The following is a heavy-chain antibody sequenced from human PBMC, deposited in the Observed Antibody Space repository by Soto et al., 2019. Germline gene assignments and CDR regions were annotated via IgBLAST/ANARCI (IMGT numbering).Heavy chain of an antibody. CDR1: GYIFTGYS. V-gene: IGHV1-46*01. CDR2: VNPSGGST. D-gene: IGHD2-15*01. J-gene: IGHJ1*01. CDR3: AREENCSDGICYSEYFQR. Sequence: ASVKVSCKASGYIFTGYSMHCVLQSPLQGLEWMGVVNPSGGSTNYAQKFQGRITMTRDTSTSTVYMDLSSLTSEDTAVYYCAREENCSDGICYSEYFQRWGQGTLVTVSS.